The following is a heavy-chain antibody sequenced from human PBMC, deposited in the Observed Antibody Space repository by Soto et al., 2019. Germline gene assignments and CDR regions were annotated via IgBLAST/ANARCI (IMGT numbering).Heavy chain of an antibody. CDR2: IIPVFGTA. CDR3: ARPSYYDSSGYYSGSHAFDI. J-gene: IGHJ3*02. CDR1: GGTFSSYA. D-gene: IGHD3-22*01. V-gene: IGHV1-69*01. Sequence: QVQLVQSGAEVKKPGSSVKVSCKASGGTFSSYAISWVRQAPGQGLELMGGIIPVFGTANYAQKFQGRVKIIADESTSTTYMELSSLRSEDTAVYFCARPSYYDSSGYYSGSHAFDIWGQWTMVTVSS.